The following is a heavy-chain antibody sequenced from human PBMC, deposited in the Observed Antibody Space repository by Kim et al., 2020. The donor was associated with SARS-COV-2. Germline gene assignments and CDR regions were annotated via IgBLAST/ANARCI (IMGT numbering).Heavy chain of an antibody. Sequence: GGSLRLSCTASGFTFGDYAMNWVRQAPGKGLEWIGFIRSKGYGGTIRSKAYGGTTEYAASVKNRFTISRDDSKSIAYLQMNSLKTEDTAVYYCARDEDVLDYWGQGTLVTVSS. CDR3: ARDEDVLDY. CDR2: IRSKGYGGTIRSKAYGGTT. CDR1: GFTFGDYA. J-gene: IGHJ4*02. V-gene: IGHV3-49*04.